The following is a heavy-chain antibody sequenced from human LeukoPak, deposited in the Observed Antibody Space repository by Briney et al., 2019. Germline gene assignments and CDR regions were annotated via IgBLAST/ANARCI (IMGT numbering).Heavy chain of an antibody. J-gene: IGHJ4*02. V-gene: IGHV1-2*02. CDR1: GYTFTGYY. CDR3: ARRQLERPRLFDY. D-gene: IGHD1-1*01. CDR2: INPNSGGT. Sequence: ASVKVSCKASGYTFTGYYMHWVRQAPGQGLEWVGWINPNSGGTNYAQKFQGRVTMTRDTSISTAYMELSRLRSDDTAVYYCARRQLERPRLFDYWGQGTLVTVSS.